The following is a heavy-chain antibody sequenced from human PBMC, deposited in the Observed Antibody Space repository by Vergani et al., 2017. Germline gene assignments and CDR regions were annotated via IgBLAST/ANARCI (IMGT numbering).Heavy chain of an antibody. CDR3: AKGGGFAEYFQH. Sequence: DVQLLESGGGLVQPGGSLRLSCAASGFTFSSYAMTWVRQAPGKGLEWVSAISGSGDTTYYADSVKGRLTISRDTSKTTLYLQMNSLRAEDTAVYYWAKGGGFAEYFQHWGQGTLVTVSS. V-gene: IGHV3-23*01. D-gene: IGHD3-16*01. CDR2: ISGSGDTT. CDR1: GFTFSSYA. J-gene: IGHJ1*01.